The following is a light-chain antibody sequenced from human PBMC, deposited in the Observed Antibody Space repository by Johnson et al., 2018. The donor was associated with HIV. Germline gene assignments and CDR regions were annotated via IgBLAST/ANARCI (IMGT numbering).Light chain of an antibody. CDR1: SSNIGNNY. CDR2: ENN. Sequence: QSVLTQPPSVSAAPGQKVTISCSGSSSNIGNNYVSWYQQLQGTAPKLLICENNKRPSGIPDRFSGSKSGTSATLGITGLQTGDEADYYCGTWDISLSVGYVFGTGTKVTFL. J-gene: IGLJ1*01. V-gene: IGLV1-51*02. CDR3: GTWDISLSVGYV.